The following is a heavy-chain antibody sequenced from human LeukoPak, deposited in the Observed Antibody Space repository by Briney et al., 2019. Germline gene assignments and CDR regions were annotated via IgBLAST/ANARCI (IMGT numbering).Heavy chain of an antibody. J-gene: IGHJ3*02. D-gene: IGHD6-13*01. CDR3: ASLAGVYSSSWYSAFDI. Sequence: GESLKISCKGSGYRFTIYWISWVRQMPGKGLEWMGRIDPSDSYTNYSPSFQGHVTISADKSISTAYLQWSSLKASDTAMYYCASLAGVYSSSWYSAFDIWGQGTMVTVSS. CDR1: GYRFTIYW. V-gene: IGHV5-10-1*01. CDR2: IDPSDSYT.